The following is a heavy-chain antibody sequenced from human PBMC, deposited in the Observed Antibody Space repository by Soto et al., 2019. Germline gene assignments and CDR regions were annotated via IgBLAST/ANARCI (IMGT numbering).Heavy chain of an antibody. D-gene: IGHD4-17*01. J-gene: IGHJ3*02. CDR2: ISYDGSNK. V-gene: IGHV3-30*03. Sequence: GGSLRLSCAASGFTFSSYGMHWVRQAPGKGLEWVAVISYDGSNKYYADSVKGRFTISRDNSKNTLYLQMNSLRAEDTAVYYCARRMTTTSDAFDIWGQGTMVTVSS. CDR3: ARRMTTTSDAFDI. CDR1: GFTFSSYG.